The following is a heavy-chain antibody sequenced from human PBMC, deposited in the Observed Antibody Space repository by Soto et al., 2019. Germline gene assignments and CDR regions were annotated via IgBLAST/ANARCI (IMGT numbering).Heavy chain of an antibody. CDR3: ARKGLVRANNPAAFDI. CDR2: ISGAGGSP. Sequence: PGGSLRLSCAATGFNFNYFDMSWVRLAPGKGLEWVSSISGAGGSPDYADSVTGRFTTSRDNSKNILYLQMSSLSAEDTAVYYCARKGLVRANNPAAFDIWGPGTLVT. J-gene: IGHJ3*02. V-gene: IGHV3-23*01. CDR1: GFNFNYFD. D-gene: IGHD2-21*01.